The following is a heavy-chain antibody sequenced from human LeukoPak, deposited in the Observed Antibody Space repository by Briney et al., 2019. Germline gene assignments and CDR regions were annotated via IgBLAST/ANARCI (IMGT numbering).Heavy chain of an antibody. V-gene: IGHV3-21*01. CDR2: ISSSSSYI. J-gene: IGHJ4*02. Sequence: AETLRLSCAASGFTFSSYSMNWVRQAPGRGLEWVSSISSSSSYIYYADSVKGRFTISRDNAKNSLYLQMNSLRAEDTAVYYCARERGGGKYSSSWPFDYWGQGTLVTVSS. CDR1: GFTFSSYS. CDR3: ARERGGGKYSSSWPFDY. D-gene: IGHD6-13*01.